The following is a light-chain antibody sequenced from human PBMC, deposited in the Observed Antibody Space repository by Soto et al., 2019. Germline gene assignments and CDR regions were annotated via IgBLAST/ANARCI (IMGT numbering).Light chain of an antibody. CDR3: QQCHSYPWT. CDR1: QTISSW. J-gene: IGKJ1*01. V-gene: IGKV1-5*03. CDR2: EAF. Sequence: DIQMTQSPSTLSSSIGDRVTITCRASQTISSWLAWYQQKPGKAPKLLIYEAFNLESGVPSRFSGSGSGTEFTLTIFSLQPDDFATYYCQQCHSYPWTFGQGTKVAIK.